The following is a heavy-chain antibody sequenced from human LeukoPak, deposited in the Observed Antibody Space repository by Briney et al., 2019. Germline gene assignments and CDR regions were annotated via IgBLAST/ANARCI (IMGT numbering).Heavy chain of an antibody. J-gene: IGHJ4*02. CDR1: GYTFTVQY. Sequence: GASVKVSCKASGYTFTVQYMHWVRQAPGQGLEWMGWINPNSGGTNYAQKFQGRVTMTRDTSISTAYMELSRLRSDDTAVYYRARDKPGIVGASYYFDYWGQGTLVTVSS. D-gene: IGHD1-26*01. CDR2: INPNSGGT. CDR3: ARDKPGIVGASYYFDY. V-gene: IGHV1-2*02.